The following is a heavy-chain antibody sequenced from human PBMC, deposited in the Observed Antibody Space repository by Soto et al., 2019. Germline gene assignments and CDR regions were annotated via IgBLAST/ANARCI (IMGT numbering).Heavy chain of an antibody. CDR3: ARAYIDSPLARTDAFDI. V-gene: IGHV4-31*03. CDR1: GGSISSGGYY. J-gene: IGHJ3*02. Sequence: QVQLQESGPGLVKPSQTLSLTCTVSGGSISSGGYYWSWIRQHPGKGLKWIGYIYYSGSTYYNPSLKSRVTISVDTSKNQFSLKLSSVTAADTAVYYCARAYIDSPLARTDAFDIWGQGTMVTVSS. D-gene: IGHD2-2*01. CDR2: IYYSGST.